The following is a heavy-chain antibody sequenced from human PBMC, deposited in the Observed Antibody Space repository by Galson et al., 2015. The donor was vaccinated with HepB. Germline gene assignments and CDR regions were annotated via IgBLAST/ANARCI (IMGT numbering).Heavy chain of an antibody. J-gene: IGHJ6*02. V-gene: IGHV1-69*13. D-gene: IGHD3-22*01. Sequence: SVKVSCKSSGGPFSSYAISWVRQAPVQWLECMGGIIPIFSTSNYAQKFQGRVTIPADESTSTAYMELSSLRSDAPAVSSCARVSYYYDSSGPGPGYYYGMDVWGQGTTVTGSS. CDR3: ARVSYYYDSSGPGPGYYYGMDV. CDR1: GGPFSSYA. CDR2: IIPIFSTS.